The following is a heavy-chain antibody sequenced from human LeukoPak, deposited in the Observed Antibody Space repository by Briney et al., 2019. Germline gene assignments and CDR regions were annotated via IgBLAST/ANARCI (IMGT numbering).Heavy chain of an antibody. J-gene: IGHJ2*01. CDR3: ARDSGWYGIAL. Sequence: GGSRRLSCAASGFTFSSYWMTWVRQAPGKGLEGVANIKQDGSEKYYVDSVKGRFTISRDNARNSLYLQMNSLRAEDTAVYYCARDSGWYGIALWGRGTLVTVSS. CDR2: IKQDGSEK. CDR1: GFTFSSYW. V-gene: IGHV3-7*01. D-gene: IGHD6-19*01.